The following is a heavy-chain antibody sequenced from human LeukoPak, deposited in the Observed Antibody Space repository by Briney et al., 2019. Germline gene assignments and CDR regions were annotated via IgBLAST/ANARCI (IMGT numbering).Heavy chain of an antibody. D-gene: IGHD3-3*01. Sequence: ASVKVSCKASGYTFTSYDINWVRQATGQGLEWMGWMNPNSGNTGCAQKFQGRVTMTRNTSISTAYMELSSLRSEDTAVYYCARRITIFGVARDYWGQGTLVTVSS. CDR2: MNPNSGNT. CDR1: GYTFTSYD. CDR3: ARRITIFGVARDY. V-gene: IGHV1-8*01. J-gene: IGHJ4*02.